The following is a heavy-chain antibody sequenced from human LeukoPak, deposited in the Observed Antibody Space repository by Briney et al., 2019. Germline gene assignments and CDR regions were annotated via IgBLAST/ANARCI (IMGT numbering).Heavy chain of an antibody. CDR1: GASISSYY. Sequence: SETLSLTCSVSGASISSYYWSWIRQPAGKGLEWIGRIYTSGSTNYNPSLKSRVTMSVDTSKNQFSLKLSSVTAADTAVYYCARGQPYYGSGSYYNGVLRLLRVIPFDIWGQETMVTVSS. CDR3: ARGQPYYGSGSYYNGVLRLLRVIPFDI. J-gene: IGHJ3*02. CDR2: IYTSGST. V-gene: IGHV4-4*07. D-gene: IGHD3-10*01.